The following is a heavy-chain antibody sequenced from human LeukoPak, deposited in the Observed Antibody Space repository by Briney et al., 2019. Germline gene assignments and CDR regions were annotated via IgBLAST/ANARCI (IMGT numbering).Heavy chain of an antibody. CDR2: LSYTGKT. J-gene: IGHJ4*02. CDR3: SEGYFEPFAH. D-gene: IGHD2/OR15-2a*01. V-gene: IGHV4-59*02. Sequence: SETLSLTCVVSGASVSSSHWNWIRQLPGKGLEWIGCLSYTGKTDYNPSLTSRVTMSLDTSKNKVSLKVRSVTAADTAVYFCSEGYFEPFAHWGQGARVTVSS. CDR1: GASVSSSH.